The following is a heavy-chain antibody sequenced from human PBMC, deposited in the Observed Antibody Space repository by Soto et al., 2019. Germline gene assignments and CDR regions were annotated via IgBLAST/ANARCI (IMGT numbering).Heavy chain of an antibody. Sequence: QVQLVQSGAEVKKPGASVKVSCKASGYTFTSYAMHWVRQAPGQRLGWKGWINDGNGNTKYSQKFQDRVTITRDTSASTAYMELSSLRSEDTAVYYCARGDFNWNYRNWFDPWGQGTLVTVSS. CDR1: GYTFTSYA. J-gene: IGHJ5*02. D-gene: IGHD1-7*01. CDR2: INDGNGNT. CDR3: ARGDFNWNYRNWFDP. V-gene: IGHV1-3*01.